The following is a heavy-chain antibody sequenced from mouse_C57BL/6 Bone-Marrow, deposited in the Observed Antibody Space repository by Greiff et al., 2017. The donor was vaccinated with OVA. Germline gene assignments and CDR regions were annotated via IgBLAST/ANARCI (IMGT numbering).Heavy chain of an antibody. CDR2: ISSGGSYT. Sequence: EVKLMESGGDLVKPGGSLKLSCAASGFTFSSYGMSWVRQTPDKRLEWVATISSGGSYTYYPDSVKGRFTITRDNARNTQCLQMSSLKSEDAAMYCCARRYYGSSYYWGQGTTLTVSS. J-gene: IGHJ2*01. CDR1: GFTFSSYG. D-gene: IGHD1-1*01. V-gene: IGHV5-6*02. CDR3: ARRYYGSSYY.